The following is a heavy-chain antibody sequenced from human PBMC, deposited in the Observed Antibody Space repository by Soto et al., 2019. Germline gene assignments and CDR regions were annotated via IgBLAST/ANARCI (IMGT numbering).Heavy chain of an antibody. J-gene: IGHJ4*02. CDR3: ARVMGSVDY. CDR1: GYTFTTYY. Sequence: EASVKVSCKASGYTFTTYYMHWVRQAPGRGLEWMGIINPSGYTGSARKFQGRVTLTRDNSMTTAYMELSSLRSDDTAVYYCARVMGSVDYWGQGTLVTVSS. CDR2: INPSGYT. D-gene: IGHD1-26*01. V-gene: IGHV1-46*01.